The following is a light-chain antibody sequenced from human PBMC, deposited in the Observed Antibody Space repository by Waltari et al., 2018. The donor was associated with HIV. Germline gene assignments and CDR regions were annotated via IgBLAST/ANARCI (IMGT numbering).Light chain of an antibody. Sequence: EIVLTQSPASLSLSPGERATLSCRASQIVSSHLAWYQHKPGQAPSLLIYAAASRATGIPARFSGSGSGTDFTLTISSLEPGDFGVYYCQQHVNWPITFGQGTRLEIK. CDR3: QQHVNWPIT. J-gene: IGKJ5*01. V-gene: IGKV3-11*01. CDR1: QIVSSH. CDR2: AAA.